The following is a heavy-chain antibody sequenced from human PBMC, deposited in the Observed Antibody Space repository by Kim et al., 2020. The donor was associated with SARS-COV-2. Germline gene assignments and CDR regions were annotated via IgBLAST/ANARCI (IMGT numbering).Heavy chain of an antibody. CDR2: ISWNSGSI. D-gene: IGHD3-16*01. J-gene: IGHJ4*02. Sequence: GGSLRLSCAASGFTFDDYAMHWVRQAPGKGLEWVSGISWNSGSIGYADSVKGRFTISRDNAKKSLYPQMNSLRAEDTALYYCAKDIGAAQEIFDYWGQGT. CDR1: GFTFDDYA. CDR3: AKDIGAAQEIFDY. V-gene: IGHV3-9*01.